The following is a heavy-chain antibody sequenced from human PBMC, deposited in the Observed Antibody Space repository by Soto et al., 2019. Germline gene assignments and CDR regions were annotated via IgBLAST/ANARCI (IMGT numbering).Heavy chain of an antibody. V-gene: IGHV4-59*08. CDR3: ARRASYDFWDGRFYYNYYMDV. CDR2: IYSSGTT. J-gene: IGHJ6*03. D-gene: IGHD3-3*01. Sequence: QVQLQESGPGLVKPSETLSLSCTVSSGSISGYYWSWIRQPPGKGLEWIGSIYSSGTTYYNPSLKSPVTMSVATSTIQFYLNLSSVTAADTAVYYCARRASYDFWDGRFYYNYYMDVWGKGTPVTVSS. CDR1: SGSISGYY.